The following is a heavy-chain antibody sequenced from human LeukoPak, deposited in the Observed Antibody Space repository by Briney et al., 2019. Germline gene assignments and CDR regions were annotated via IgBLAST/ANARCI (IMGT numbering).Heavy chain of an antibody. CDR1: GFTFSNYE. Sequence: SGGSLRLSCAASGFTFSNYEMHWVRRAPGKGLEWVSYISSGGSTVYYADSVKGRFTVSRDNAKNSLYLQMSSLRAEDTAVYYCARGGSFDEYWGQGTLVSVSS. J-gene: IGHJ4*02. V-gene: IGHV3-48*03. CDR3: ARGGSFDEY. CDR2: ISSGGSTV. D-gene: IGHD3-10*01.